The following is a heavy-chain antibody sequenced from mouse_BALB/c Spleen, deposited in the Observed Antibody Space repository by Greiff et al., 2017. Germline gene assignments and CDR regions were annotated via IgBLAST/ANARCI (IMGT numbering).Heavy chain of an antibody. CDR3: ARGRYGPYAMDY. J-gene: IGHJ4*01. V-gene: IGHV7-3*02. CDR2: IRNKANGYTT. Sequence: EVQLVESGGGLVQPGGSLRLSCATSGFTFTDYYMSWVRQPQGKALEWLGFIRNKANGYTTEYSASVKGRFTISRDNSQSILYLQMNTLRAEDSATYYCARGRYGPYAMDYWGQGTSVTVSS. D-gene: IGHD1-2*01. CDR1: GFTFTDYY.